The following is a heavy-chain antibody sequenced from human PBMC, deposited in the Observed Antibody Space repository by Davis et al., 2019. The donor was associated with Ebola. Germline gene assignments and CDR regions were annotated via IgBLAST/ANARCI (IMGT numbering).Heavy chain of an antibody. CDR3: AREVRGGPAGKTGGEDAFDI. Sequence: PSETLSLTCTVSGYSISSGYYWSWIRQPPGKGLEWIGYIYYSGSTNYNPSLKSRVTISVDTSKNQFSLKLSSVTAADTAVYYCAREVRGGPAGKTGGEDAFDIWGQGTMVTVSS. V-gene: IGHV4-61*01. CDR1: GYSISSGYY. J-gene: IGHJ3*02. CDR2: IYYSGST. D-gene: IGHD3-10*01.